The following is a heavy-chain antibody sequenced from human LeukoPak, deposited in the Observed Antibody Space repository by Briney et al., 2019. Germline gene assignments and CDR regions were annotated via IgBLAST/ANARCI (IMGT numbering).Heavy chain of an antibody. CDR3: AKSAEGFQGYYFDY. J-gene: IGHJ4*02. CDR2: ISGSGDNT. Sequence: GGSLRLSCAASGLTFSSYAMNWVRQAPGKGLEWISSISGSGDNTYYADSVKGRFTISRDNSKNTLYLQMNSLRAEDTAVYYCAKSAEGFQGYYFDYWGQGTLVTVSS. V-gene: IGHV3-23*01. CDR1: GLTFSSYA.